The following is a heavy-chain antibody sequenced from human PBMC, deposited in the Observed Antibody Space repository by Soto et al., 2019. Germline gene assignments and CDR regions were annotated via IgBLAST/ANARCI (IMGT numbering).Heavy chain of an antibody. J-gene: IGHJ4*02. V-gene: IGHV3-21*01. CDR2: ISSSSSYI. D-gene: IGHD6-19*01. CDR1: XXTFSSYS. Sequence: EVQLVESGGGLVKPGGSLRLXCAASXXTFSSYSMNWVRQAPGKGLEWVSSISSSSSYIYYADSVKGRFTISRDNAKNSLYLQMNSLRAEDTAVYYCARGAYSSGWYVADYWGQGTLVTVSS. CDR3: ARGAYSSGWYVADY.